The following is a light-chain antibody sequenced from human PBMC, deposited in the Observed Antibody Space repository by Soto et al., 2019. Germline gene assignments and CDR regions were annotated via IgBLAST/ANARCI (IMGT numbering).Light chain of an antibody. CDR3: QQSNIFPYT. J-gene: IGKJ2*01. CDR1: QHVSSW. V-gene: IGKV1-12*01. Sequence: DIQMTPSPSSVSASVGDRVTITCRASQHVSSWLAWFQHKPGKAPKSLIYAASSLQSGVPSRFSGSGSGTHFTLTIGRLQPEDFATYYCQQSNIFPYTFGRGTKLEIK. CDR2: AAS.